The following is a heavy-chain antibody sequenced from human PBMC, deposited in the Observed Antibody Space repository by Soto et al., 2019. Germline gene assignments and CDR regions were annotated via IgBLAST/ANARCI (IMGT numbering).Heavy chain of an antibody. J-gene: IGHJ5*02. D-gene: IGHD2-15*01. CDR3: AREGRP. CDR1: GFTGSSHY. CDR2: IYSGGST. Sequence: GGSLRLSCAASGFTGSSHYMSWVRQAPGKGLEWVSVIYSGGSTYFADSVKDRFSISRDNSKNTLHLQMNSLRAEDTAVYYCAREGRPWGQGTLVTVSS. V-gene: IGHV3-66*01.